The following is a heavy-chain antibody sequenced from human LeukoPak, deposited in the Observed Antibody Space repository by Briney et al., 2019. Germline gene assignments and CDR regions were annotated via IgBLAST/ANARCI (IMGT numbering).Heavy chain of an antibody. Sequence: SETLSLTCTVSGGSISSYYWSWIRQPPGKGLEWIGYIYYSGSTYYNPSLKSRVTISVDTSKNQFSLKLSSVTAADTAVYYCARHVLEYSSGWQIDYWGQGTLVTVSS. J-gene: IGHJ4*02. D-gene: IGHD6-19*01. CDR1: GGSISSYY. V-gene: IGHV4-59*04. CDR2: IYYSGST. CDR3: ARHVLEYSSGWQIDY.